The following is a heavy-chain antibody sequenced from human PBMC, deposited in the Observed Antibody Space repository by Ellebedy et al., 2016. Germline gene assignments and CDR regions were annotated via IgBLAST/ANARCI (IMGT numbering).Heavy chain of an antibody. J-gene: IGHJ4*02. CDR3: ARGNTIPGPEPLDY. Sequence: GGSLRLSCVVSGFSVSSNYLSWVRQAPGKGLEWVSVIYAGGSTFYADSVKGRFTISRDNSKNTLYLQMNRLRAEDTAMCYCARGNTIPGPEPLDYWGQGTLITVSS. CDR1: GFSVSSNY. V-gene: IGHV3-66*01. D-gene: IGHD1-14*01. CDR2: IYAGGST.